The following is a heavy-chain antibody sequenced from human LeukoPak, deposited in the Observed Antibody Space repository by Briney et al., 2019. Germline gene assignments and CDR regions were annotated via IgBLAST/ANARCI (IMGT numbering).Heavy chain of an antibody. V-gene: IGHV3-11*03. J-gene: IGHJ4*02. Sequence: GGSLRLSCAASGFTFSDYYMNWIRQAPGKGLEWVSYISSSSSYSNSADSVKGRFTIHKDNAKKSLYLQMNSLRAEDTAVYYCARILAVASFHPFDYWGQGTLVTVPS. CDR1: GFTFSDYY. CDR3: ARILAVASFHPFDY. D-gene: IGHD6-19*01. CDR2: ISSSSSYS.